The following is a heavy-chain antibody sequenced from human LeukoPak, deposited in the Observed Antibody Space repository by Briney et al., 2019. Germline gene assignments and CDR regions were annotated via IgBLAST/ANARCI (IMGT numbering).Heavy chain of an antibody. V-gene: IGHV3-64D*09. D-gene: IGHD2-2*01. CDR2: ISTNGGHT. Sequence: GGSLRLSCSASGFSFSNYAMHWVRQAPGKGLEYVSAISTNGGHTYYADSVQGRFTISRDDSKNTLYLQMSSLRAEDTALYYCVKDLLGYCSSTSCDATGPFDYWGQGTLVTVSS. J-gene: IGHJ4*02. CDR1: GFSFSNYA. CDR3: VKDLLGYCSSTSCDATGPFDY.